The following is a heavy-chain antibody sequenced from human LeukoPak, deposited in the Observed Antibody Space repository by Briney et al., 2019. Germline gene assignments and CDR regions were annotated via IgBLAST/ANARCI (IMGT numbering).Heavy chain of an antibody. V-gene: IGHV3-11*01. Sequence: PGGSLRLSCAASGFTFDDYAMHWVRQAPGRGPEWVAYIGASGSTRYYRDSVNGRFTISRDNAKNSLHLQMNSLRAEDTAVYYCARDLSANYFDISGYYRIDYYDYWGQGTLVTVSS. CDR3: ARDLSANYFDISGYYRIDYYDY. D-gene: IGHD3-22*01. CDR2: IGASGSTR. J-gene: IGHJ4*02. CDR1: GFTFDDYA.